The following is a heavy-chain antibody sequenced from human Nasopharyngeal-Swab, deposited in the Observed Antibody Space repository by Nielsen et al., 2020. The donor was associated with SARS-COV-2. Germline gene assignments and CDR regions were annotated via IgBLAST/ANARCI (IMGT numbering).Heavy chain of an antibody. J-gene: IGHJ6*02. CDR3: ARETQDYYYYYYGMDV. V-gene: IGHV1-2*06. CDR1: GYTFTGYY. CDR2: INPNSGGT. Sequence: ASVKVSCKASGYTFTGYYMHWVRQAPGQGLEWMGRINPNSGGTNYAQKFQGRVTMTRDTSISTAYMVLSRLRSDDTAVYYCARETQDYYYYYYGMDVWGQGTTVTVSS.